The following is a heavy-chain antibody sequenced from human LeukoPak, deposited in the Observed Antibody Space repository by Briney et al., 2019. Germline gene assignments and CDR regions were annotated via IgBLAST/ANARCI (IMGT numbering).Heavy chain of an antibody. CDR2: ITSTSGLI. Sequence: PGGSLRLSCAASGFTFSTYSMNWVRQAPGKGLEWISYITSTSGLIYYADSVRGRFTISRDNAKSSLYLQMNSLRDEDTAVYYCARDHTYAFDIWGQGALVAVSS. CDR1: GFTFSTYS. D-gene: IGHD3-16*01. V-gene: IGHV3-48*02. CDR3: ARDHTYAFDI. J-gene: IGHJ3*02.